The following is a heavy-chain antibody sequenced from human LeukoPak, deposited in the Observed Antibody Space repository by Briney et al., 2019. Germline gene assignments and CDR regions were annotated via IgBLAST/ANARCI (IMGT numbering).Heavy chain of an antibody. CDR3: ALLAYYYDSSGYYSHDAFDI. J-gene: IGHJ3*02. Sequence: WETLSLTCTVSGGSISSYYWSWIRQPAGKGLEWIGRIYTSGSTNYNPSLKSRVTMSVDTSKNQFSLKLSSVTAADTAVYYCALLAYYYDSSGYYSHDAFDIWGQGTMVTVSS. D-gene: IGHD3-22*01. CDR2: IYTSGST. V-gene: IGHV4-4*07. CDR1: GGSISSYY.